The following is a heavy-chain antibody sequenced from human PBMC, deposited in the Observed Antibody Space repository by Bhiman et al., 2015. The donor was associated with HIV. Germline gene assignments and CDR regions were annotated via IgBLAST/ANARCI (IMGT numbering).Heavy chain of an antibody. Sequence: QVQLVESGGGLVKPGGSLRLSCAASGFTFSDYYMSWIRQAPGKGLEWVSYISSSGNTIYYADSVKGRFTISRDNAKNSLYLQMNSLRAEDTAVYYCARDSLYNWNYYYGMDVWGQGTTVTVSS. D-gene: IGHD1-20*01. J-gene: IGHJ6*02. CDR1: GFTFSDYY. V-gene: IGHV3-11*04. CDR3: ARDSLYNWNYYYGMDV. CDR2: ISSSGNTI.